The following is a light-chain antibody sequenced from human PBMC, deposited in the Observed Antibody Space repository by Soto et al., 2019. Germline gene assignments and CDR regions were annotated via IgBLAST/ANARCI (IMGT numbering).Light chain of an antibody. J-gene: IGKJ3*01. CDR1: QGISTW. CDR2: AAA. Sequence: DIQMTQSPSSVSASVGDRVTFTCRASQGISTWVAWYQQKPGKAPKLLIYAAASVQSGVPSRFNGSGSWTDFTLTISSLQPEDFASYYCQQVNSYPFTFGPGTKVDIK. CDR3: QQVNSYPFT. V-gene: IGKV1-12*01.